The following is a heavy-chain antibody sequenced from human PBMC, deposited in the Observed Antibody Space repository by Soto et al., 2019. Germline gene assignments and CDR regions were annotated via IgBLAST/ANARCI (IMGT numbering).Heavy chain of an antibody. J-gene: IGHJ5*02. D-gene: IGHD2-15*01. Sequence: QVQLQESGPGLVKPLQTLSLTCTVSGGSISSGAYYWNWIRQHPGKGLELIGYIYYSGSTYYNPSLKSRATVSLDTSNDQFSLKVSSVTAADTAVYYCSRECLDCRGGNCYKKLPLNNWFDPWGQGTLVTVSS. CDR1: GGSISSGAYY. CDR2: IYYSGST. V-gene: IGHV4-31*03. CDR3: SRECLDCRGGNCYKKLPLNNWFDP.